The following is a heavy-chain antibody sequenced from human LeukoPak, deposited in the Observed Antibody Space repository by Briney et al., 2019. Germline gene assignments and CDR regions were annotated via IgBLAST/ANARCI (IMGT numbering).Heavy chain of an antibody. CDR1: GFTFTTYW. Sequence: GGSLRLSCAASGFTFTTYWMAWVRQAPGKGLEWVSGISPNGVITYYADSVKGRFTISRDNSKGTVSLQMNSLRPEDTAVYYCAKDDAWLQYGDWGRGTLVTVSS. V-gene: IGHV3-23*01. CDR2: ISPNGVIT. J-gene: IGHJ4*02. CDR3: AKDDAWLQYGD. D-gene: IGHD5-24*01.